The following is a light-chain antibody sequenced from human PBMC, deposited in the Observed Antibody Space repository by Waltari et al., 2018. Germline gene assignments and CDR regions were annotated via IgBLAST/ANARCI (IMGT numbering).Light chain of an antibody. Sequence: SYVLTQPPSVSVAPGKTARIICGGNNIGDKSVHWFQQKAGQAPVLVISFDSDRPSGIPERLSGSNSGNTATLTITRVEAGDEADYYCQVWDSSSDHWVFGGGTKLTVL. J-gene: IGLJ3*02. CDR2: FDS. V-gene: IGLV3-21*04. CDR3: QVWDSSSDHWV. CDR1: NIGDKS.